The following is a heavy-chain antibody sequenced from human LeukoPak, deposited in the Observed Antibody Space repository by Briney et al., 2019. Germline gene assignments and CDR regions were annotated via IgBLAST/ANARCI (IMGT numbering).Heavy chain of an antibody. Sequence: SETLSLTCTVSGGSISSYYWSWIRQPPGKGLEWIGYIYYSGSTNYNPSLKSRVTISVDTSKNQFSLKLSSVTAADTAVYYCARGRRATIFGVVEYYFDYWAREPWSPSPQ. CDR1: GGSISSYY. CDR3: ARGRRATIFGVVEYYFDY. CDR2: IYYSGST. V-gene: IGHV4-59*01. J-gene: IGHJ4*02. D-gene: IGHD3-3*01.